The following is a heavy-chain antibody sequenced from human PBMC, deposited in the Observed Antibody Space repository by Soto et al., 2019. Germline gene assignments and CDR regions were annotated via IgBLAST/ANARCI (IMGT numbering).Heavy chain of an antibody. CDR1: GFIFNRFA. Sequence: SLRLSCVASGFIFNRFAIHWVRQAPGKGLEWVAFISFDGVNKYNADSVKGRFTISRDTSANSLYLQMNSLRVEDTAVYYCARAGLSGFNKDWYGPWFDCWGQGTLVTVSS. CDR3: ARAGLSGFNKDWYGPWFDC. D-gene: IGHD3-9*01. CDR2: ISFDGVNK. V-gene: IGHV3-30-3*01. J-gene: IGHJ5*01.